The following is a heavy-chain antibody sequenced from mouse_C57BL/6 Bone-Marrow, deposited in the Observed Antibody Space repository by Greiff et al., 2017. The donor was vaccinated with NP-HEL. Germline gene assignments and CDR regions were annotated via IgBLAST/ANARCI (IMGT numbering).Heavy chain of an antibody. Sequence: VQLKESVAELVRPGASVKLSCTASGFNIKNTYMHWVKQRPEQGLEWIGRIDPANGNTKYVPKFQGKATITADTSSNTAYLQLSSLTSEDTAIYYCSRSYYGTAWFAYWGQGTLVTVSA. CDR1: GFNIKNTY. V-gene: IGHV14-3*01. CDR2: IDPANGNT. CDR3: SRSYYGTAWFAY. D-gene: IGHD2-1*01. J-gene: IGHJ3*01.